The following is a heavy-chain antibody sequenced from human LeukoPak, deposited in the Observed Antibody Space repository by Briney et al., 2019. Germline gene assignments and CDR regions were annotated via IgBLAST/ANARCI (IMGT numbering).Heavy chain of an antibody. V-gene: IGHV3-21*01. J-gene: IGHJ1*01. CDR3: ARGGIRDYDYAY. CDR1: GFTFSTYA. CDR2: MSGDSTYI. Sequence: GGSLRLSCAASGFTFSTYAMNWVRQAPGKGLEWVSSMSGDSTYIFYADSVKGRFTVSRDNARNSLYLQLNSLRAEDSGVYFCARGGIRDYDYAYWGQGTLVTVSS. D-gene: IGHD5-12*01.